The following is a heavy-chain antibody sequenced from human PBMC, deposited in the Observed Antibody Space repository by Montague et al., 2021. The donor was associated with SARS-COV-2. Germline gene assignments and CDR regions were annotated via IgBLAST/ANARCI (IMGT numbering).Heavy chain of an antibody. CDR2: IYWDDEK. J-gene: IGHJ4*02. V-gene: IGHV2-5*02. Sequence: PALVKPSKTLTLTCPFSEFSRSTSGVGVGWIRQPPGKALEWLALIYWDDEKRYSPSLKRRLTIAKDTSKNQVVLTMTHMDPVDTATYYCAHSYGDYLFDYWGQGTLVTVSS. CDR3: AHSYGDYLFDY. CDR1: EFSRSTSGVG. D-gene: IGHD4-17*01.